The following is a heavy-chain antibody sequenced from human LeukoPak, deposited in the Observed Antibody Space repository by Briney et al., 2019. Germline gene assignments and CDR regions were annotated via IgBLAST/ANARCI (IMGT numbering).Heavy chain of an antibody. V-gene: IGHV3-21*01. CDR3: ARAPRDIVVVPAAIFHFDY. CDR2: ISSSSSYI. D-gene: IGHD2-2*01. J-gene: IGHJ4*02. CDR1: GFTFSSYS. Sequence: GGSLRLSCAASGFTFSSYSMNWVRQAPGEGLEWVSSISSSSSYIYYADSVKGRFTISRDNAKNSLYLQMNSLRAEDTAVYYCARAPRDIVVVPAAIFHFDYWGQGTLVTVSS.